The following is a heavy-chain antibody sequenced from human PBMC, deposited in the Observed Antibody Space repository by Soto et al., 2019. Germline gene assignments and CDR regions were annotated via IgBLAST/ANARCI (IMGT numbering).Heavy chain of an antibody. CDR2: LSYDGSHK. D-gene: IGHD3-22*01. CDR1: GFTFSSYA. Sequence: QVQLVESGGGVVQAGRSLRLSCAASGFTFSSYAMHWVRQAPGKGLEWVAGLSYDGSHKYADSVKGRFTISRDNSKNTVYRQMNSLRPEDTAVYYCARDQITMIVVVSDAFDIWGQGTMVTVSS. J-gene: IGHJ3*02. V-gene: IGHV3-30*04. CDR3: ARDQITMIVVVSDAFDI.